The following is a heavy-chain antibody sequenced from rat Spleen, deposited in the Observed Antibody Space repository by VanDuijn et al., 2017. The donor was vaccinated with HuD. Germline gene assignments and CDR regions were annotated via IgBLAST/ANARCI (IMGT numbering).Heavy chain of an antibody. J-gene: IGHJ2*01. D-gene: IGHD1-9*01. V-gene: IGHV5-46*01. CDR1: GFTFSSFP. CDR2: ITNTGGGT. CDR3: TKDQTYYGLFDC. Sequence: EVQLVESGGGLVQPGRSLKLSCAASGFTFSSFPMAWVRQAPKKGPEWVASITNTGGGTYYPDSVKGRFTISRDNAKSTLYLQMNSLRSEDTATYYCTKDQTYYGLFDCWGQGVMVTVSS.